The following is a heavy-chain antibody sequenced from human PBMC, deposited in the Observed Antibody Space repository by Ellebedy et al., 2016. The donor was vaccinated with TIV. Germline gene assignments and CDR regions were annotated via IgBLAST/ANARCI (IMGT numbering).Heavy chain of an antibody. CDR2: INSDGSRT. J-gene: IGHJ4*02. D-gene: IGHD1-7*01. V-gene: IGHV3-74*01. Sequence: GESLKISCAASGFTFSRYWMHWVRQVPGKGLVWVSRINSDGSRTNYADSVKGRFTISRDNAKNTLYLQMNSLRAEDTAVYYCARGDRAGTTRLVDYWGQGTLVTVSS. CDR3: ARGDRAGTTRLVDY. CDR1: GFTFSRYW.